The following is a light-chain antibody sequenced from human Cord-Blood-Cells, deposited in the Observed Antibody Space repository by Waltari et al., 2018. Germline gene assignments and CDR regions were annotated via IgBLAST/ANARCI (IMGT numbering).Light chain of an antibody. J-gene: IGKJ1*01. CDR2: WAS. CDR1: QSVLYSSNNKNY. V-gene: IGKV4-1*01. Sequence: IVMPQSPDSLAVSLGARATINCKSSQSVLYSSNNKNYLAWYQQKPGQPPKLLIYWASTRESGVPDRFSGSGSGTDFTLTISSLQAEDVAVYYCQQYYSTPWTFGQGTKVEIK. CDR3: QQYYSTPWT.